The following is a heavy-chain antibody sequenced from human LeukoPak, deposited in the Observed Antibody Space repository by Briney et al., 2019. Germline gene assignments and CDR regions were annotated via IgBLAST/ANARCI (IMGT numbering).Heavy chain of an antibody. CDR3: ARSIKLVGSRWYGGY. Sequence: GASVKVSCKASGGTFSSYAISWARQAPGQGLEWMGGIIPIFGTANYAQKFQGRVTITADKSTSTAYMELSSLRSEDTAVYYCARSIKLVGSRWYGGYWGQGTLVTVSS. D-gene: IGHD6-13*01. J-gene: IGHJ4*02. CDR1: GGTFSSYA. CDR2: IIPIFGTA. V-gene: IGHV1-69*06.